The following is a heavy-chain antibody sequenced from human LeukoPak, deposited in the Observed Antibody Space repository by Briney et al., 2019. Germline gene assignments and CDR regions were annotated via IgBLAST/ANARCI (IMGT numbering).Heavy chain of an antibody. CDR1: AGTFSSYA. D-gene: IGHD3-22*01. J-gene: IGHJ4*02. CDR3: ARIGDYYDSSGY. CDR2: IIPIFGTA. Sequence: SVKVSCKASAGTFSSYAISWVRQAPGQGLEWMGGIIPIFGTANYAQKFQGRVTITADESTSTAYMELSSLRSEDTAVYYCARIGDYYDSSGYWGQGTLVTVSS. V-gene: IGHV1-69*13.